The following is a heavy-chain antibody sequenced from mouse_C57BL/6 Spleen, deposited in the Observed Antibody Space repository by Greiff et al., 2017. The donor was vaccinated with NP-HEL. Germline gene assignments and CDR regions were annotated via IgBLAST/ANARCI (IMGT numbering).Heavy chain of an antibody. CDR2: IHPNSGST. CDR1: GYTFTSYW. V-gene: IGHV1-64*01. Sequence: QVQLQQPGAELVKPGASVKLSCKASGYTFTSYWMHWVKQRPGQGLEWIGMIHPNSGSTNYNEKFKSKATLTVDKSSSTAYMQLSSLTSEDSAVYYCARIYYEYDDYFDYWGQGTTLTVSS. CDR3: ARIYYEYDDYFDY. J-gene: IGHJ2*01. D-gene: IGHD2-4*01.